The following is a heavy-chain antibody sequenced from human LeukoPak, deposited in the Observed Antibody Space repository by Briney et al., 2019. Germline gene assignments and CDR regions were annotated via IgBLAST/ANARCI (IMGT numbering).Heavy chain of an antibody. CDR2: IYSGGST. V-gene: IGHV3-53*01. CDR1: GFTVSSNY. D-gene: IGHD3-10*01. CDR3: ARCRGLDAFDL. J-gene: IGHJ3*01. Sequence: GGSLRLSFSASGFTVSSNYMSWVRQAPGKGLEWVSVIYSGGSTYYADSVKGRFTISRDNSKNTLYLQMNSLRAEDTAVYYCARCRGLDAFDLWDQGTMVTVSS.